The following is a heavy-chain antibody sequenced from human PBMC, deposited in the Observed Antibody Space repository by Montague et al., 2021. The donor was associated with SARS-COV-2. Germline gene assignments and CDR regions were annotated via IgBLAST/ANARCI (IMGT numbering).Heavy chain of an antibody. Sequence: SETLSLTCAVYGGSFSGYYGSWIRQPPGKGLEWIGEIHIYGNTNYSPSLKSRVTMSLDTSKNQFSLKINSVTAADTAMYYCARGQSQQLVNYWGQGTLVTVSS. V-gene: IGHV4-34*01. J-gene: IGHJ4*02. CDR1: GGSFSGYY. CDR2: IHIYGNT. CDR3: ARGQSQQLVNY. D-gene: IGHD6-13*01.